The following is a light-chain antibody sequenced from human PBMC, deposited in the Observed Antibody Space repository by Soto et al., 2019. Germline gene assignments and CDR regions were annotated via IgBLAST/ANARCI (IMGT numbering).Light chain of an antibody. J-gene: IGKJ3*01. Sequence: EIVLTQSPGTLSLSPGERATLSCRASQNINSRYLAWYQQKPCQAPRLLIYGTSSRATGIPDRFSGSGSGTDFTLTISRLEPEDFAVYYCQQFGSSPGFTFGPGTKVDTK. CDR1: QNINSRY. CDR2: GTS. CDR3: QQFGSSPGFT. V-gene: IGKV3-20*01.